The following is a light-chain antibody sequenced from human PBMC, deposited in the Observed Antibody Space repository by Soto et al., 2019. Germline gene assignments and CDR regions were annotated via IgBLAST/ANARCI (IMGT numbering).Light chain of an antibody. J-gene: IGLJ1*01. V-gene: IGLV2-14*01. CDR3: SSYTSSSTLV. CDR1: SRDVGGDNY. Sequence: QPASVSGSPGQSITISCTGTSRDVGGDNYVSWYQQHPGKAPKLMIYDVSNRPSGVSNRFSGSKSGNTASLTISGLQAEDEADYYCSSYTSSSTLVFGTGTKVTVL. CDR2: DVS.